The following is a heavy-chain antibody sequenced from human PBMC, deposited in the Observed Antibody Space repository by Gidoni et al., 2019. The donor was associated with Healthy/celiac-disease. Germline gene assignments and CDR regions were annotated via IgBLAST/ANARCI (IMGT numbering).Heavy chain of an antibody. J-gene: IGHJ5*02. CDR1: GGSISSGGYY. CDR3: ARGRANYDFWSAKVVGDNWFDP. D-gene: IGHD3-3*01. V-gene: IGHV4-31*01. Sequence: QVQLQESGPGLVKPSQTLSLTCTVSGGSISSGGYYWSWFRQHPGKGRDWIGYIYYSGSPYYNPSLKSLVTISVDTSKNQFSLKLSSVTAADTAVYYCARGRANYDFWSAKVVGDNWFDPWGQGTLVTVSS. CDR2: IYYSGSP.